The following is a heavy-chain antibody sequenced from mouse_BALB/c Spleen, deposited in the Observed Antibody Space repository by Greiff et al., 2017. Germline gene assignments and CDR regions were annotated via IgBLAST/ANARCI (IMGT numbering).Heavy chain of an antibody. Sequence: VQLQQPGAELVKPGASVKMSCKASGYTFTSYWMHWVKQRPGQGLEWIGTIDPSDSYTSYNQKFKGKATLTVDTSSSTAYMQLSSLTSEDSAVYYCTRGVTTASYAMDYWGQGTSVTVSS. CDR1: GYTFTSYW. J-gene: IGHJ4*01. V-gene: IGHV1S127*01. D-gene: IGHD1-2*01. CDR3: TRGVTTASYAMDY. CDR2: IDPSDSYT.